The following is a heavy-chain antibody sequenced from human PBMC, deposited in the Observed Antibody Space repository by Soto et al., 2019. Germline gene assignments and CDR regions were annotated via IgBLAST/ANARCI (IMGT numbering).Heavy chain of an antibody. CDR3: VKKIAGTTICGAYWYFDL. D-gene: IGHD2-21*01. V-gene: IGHV3-23*01. Sequence: EVQLLASGGGLVQPGGSLRLSCEASGLTFSRFAMNWVRQAPGKGLEWVSGITGGGDSTFYANSVKGRFTIARVQAKNTVYLQMNSLRAEDTAVYYCVKKIAGTTICGAYWYFDLWGRGTLVTVSS. CDR1: GLTFSRFA. CDR2: ITGGGDST. J-gene: IGHJ2*01.